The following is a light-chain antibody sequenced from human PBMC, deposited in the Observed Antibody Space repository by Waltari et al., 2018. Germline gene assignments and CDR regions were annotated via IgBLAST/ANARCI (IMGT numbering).Light chain of an antibody. CDR2: AAS. CDR1: QSISSY. J-gene: IGKJ1*01. Sequence: DIQMTQSPSSLSAPVGDRVTITCRASQSISSYLNWYQQKPGKAPKLLIYAASSLQSGVPSRFSGSGSGTDFTLTISRLQPEDFATYYCQQSYSTPWTFGQGTKVEIK. V-gene: IGKV1-39*01. CDR3: QQSYSTPWT.